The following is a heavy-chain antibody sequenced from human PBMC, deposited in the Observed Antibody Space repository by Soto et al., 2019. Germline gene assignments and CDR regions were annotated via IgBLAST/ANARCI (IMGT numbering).Heavy chain of an antibody. CDR2: IYPGDFDT. J-gene: IGHJ4*02. Sequence: GESLKISCKGSGYRFTTYWIGWVRQMPGKGLEWMGIIYPGDFDTRYSPSFQGQVTISADNSISTAYLQWSSLKASDTAMYYCARASWASVDPFQFDSWGQGTLVTVSS. CDR1: GYRFTTYW. V-gene: IGHV5-51*01. D-gene: IGHD2-21*01. CDR3: ARASWASVDPFQFDS.